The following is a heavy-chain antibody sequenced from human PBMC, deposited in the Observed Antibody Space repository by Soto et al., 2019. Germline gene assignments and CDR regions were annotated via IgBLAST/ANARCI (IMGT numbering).Heavy chain of an antibody. CDR2: IYYSGST. CDR1: GGSISSGGYY. D-gene: IGHD2-2*01. Sequence: SETLSLTCTVSGGSISSGGYYWSWIRQHPGKGLEWIGYIYYSGSTYYNPSLKSRVTISVDTSKNQFSLKLSSVTAADTAVYYCARWSPVVPAAFSWGQGTLVTVSS. CDR3: ARWSPVVPAAFS. J-gene: IGHJ4*02. V-gene: IGHV4-31*03.